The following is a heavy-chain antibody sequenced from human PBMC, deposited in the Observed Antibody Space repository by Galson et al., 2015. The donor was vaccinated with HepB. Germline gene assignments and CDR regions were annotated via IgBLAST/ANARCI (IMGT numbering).Heavy chain of an antibody. CDR1: GFTFSSYG. Sequence: SLRLSCAASGFTFSSYGMHWVRQAPGKGLEWVAVISYDGSNKYYADSVKGRFTISRDNSKNTLYLQMNSLRAEDTAVYYCAKDVGAIAVAGTDDYWGQGTLVTVSS. J-gene: IGHJ4*02. CDR3: AKDVGAIAVAGTDDY. CDR2: ISYDGSNK. V-gene: IGHV3-30*18. D-gene: IGHD6-19*01.